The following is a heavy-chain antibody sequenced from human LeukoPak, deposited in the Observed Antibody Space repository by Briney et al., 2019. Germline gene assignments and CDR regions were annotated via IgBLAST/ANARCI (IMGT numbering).Heavy chain of an antibody. J-gene: IGHJ4*02. V-gene: IGHV6-1*01. CDR1: GDSLSRNSAA. CDR3: ARGGSRFDY. CDR2: TYYRSKLYN. D-gene: IGHD1-26*01. Sequence: SQTLSLTCALSGDSLSRNSAASDWIRQSPSRGLEWLGRTYYRSKLYNDYAVSVKSRITINPDTSKNQFYLQLNSVTPEDTAGEYCARGGSRFDYWGQGTLVTVSS.